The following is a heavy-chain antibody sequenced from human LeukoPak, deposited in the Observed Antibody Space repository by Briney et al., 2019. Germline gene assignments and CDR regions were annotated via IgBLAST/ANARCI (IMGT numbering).Heavy chain of an antibody. J-gene: IGHJ6*04. V-gene: IGHV4-30-2*01. D-gene: IGHD4-17*01. CDR1: GGSISSGGYS. CDR2: IYHSGST. Sequence: SETLSLTCAVSGGSISSGGYSWSWIRQPPGKGLEWIGYIYHSGSTYYNPSLKSRVTISVDRPKNQFSLKLSSVTAADTAVYYCARGGYGDYPDYYGMDVWGKGTTVTVSS. CDR3: ARGGYGDYPDYYGMDV.